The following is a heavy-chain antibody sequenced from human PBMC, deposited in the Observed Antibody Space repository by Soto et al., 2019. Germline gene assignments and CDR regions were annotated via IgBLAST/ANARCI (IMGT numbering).Heavy chain of an antibody. CDR2: ISYDGSNK. D-gene: IGHD6-6*01. CDR1: GFTFSSYA. V-gene: IGHV3-30*04. J-gene: IGHJ6*02. Sequence: GGSLRLSCAASGFTFSSYAMHWVRQAPGKGLEWVAVISYDGSNKYYADSVKGRFTISRDNSKNTLYLQMNSLRAEDTAVYYCARDPRIAARRGDYYYYYGMDVWGQGTTVTVSS. CDR3: ARDPRIAARRGDYYYYYGMDV.